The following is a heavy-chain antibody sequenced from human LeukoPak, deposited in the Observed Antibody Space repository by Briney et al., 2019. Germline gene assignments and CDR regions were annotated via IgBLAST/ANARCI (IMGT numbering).Heavy chain of an antibody. D-gene: IGHD4-17*01. V-gene: IGHV4-4*02. CDR2: VCPRGGI. Sequence: ASGTLSFTCVVSGGSININNCYSWVRQSPEKGLEWIGEVCPRGGINYNPSLKTRVNISPDRSRNQFSLTIISLTAADTAVYYCARNGAYDQDVWGQGITVTVSS. CDR1: GGSININNC. J-gene: IGHJ6*02. CDR3: ARNGAYDQDV.